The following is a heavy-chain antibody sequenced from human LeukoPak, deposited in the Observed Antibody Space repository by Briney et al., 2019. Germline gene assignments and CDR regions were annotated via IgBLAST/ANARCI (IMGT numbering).Heavy chain of an antibody. D-gene: IGHD3-3*01. V-gene: IGHV1-18*01. CDR3: ARDGNYDFWSGYFSYYYYGMDV. CDR1: GYTFTSYG. CDR2: ISAYNGNT. J-gene: IGHJ6*02. Sequence: ASVKVSFKASGYTFTSYGISWVRQAPGQGLEWMGWISAYNGNTNYAQKLQGRVTMTTDTSTSTAYMELRSLRSDDTAVYYCARDGNYDFWSGYFSYYYYGMDVWGQGTTVTVSS.